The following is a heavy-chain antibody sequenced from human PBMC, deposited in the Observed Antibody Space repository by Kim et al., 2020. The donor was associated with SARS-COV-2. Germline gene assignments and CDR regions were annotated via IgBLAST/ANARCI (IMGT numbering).Heavy chain of an antibody. D-gene: IGHD3-9*01. CDR3: ARGRVLGYFDWFGPYGMDV. Sequence: GGSLRLSCAASGFTFSDHYMDWVRQAPGKGLEWVGRTRNKANSSTTEYAASVRGRFTISRDDSKNSLYLQMNSLKTEDRAVYYCARGRVLGYFDWFGPYGMDVWGQGATVTVAS. CDR1: GFTFSDHY. CDR2: TRNKANSSTT. J-gene: IGHJ6*02. V-gene: IGHV3-72*01.